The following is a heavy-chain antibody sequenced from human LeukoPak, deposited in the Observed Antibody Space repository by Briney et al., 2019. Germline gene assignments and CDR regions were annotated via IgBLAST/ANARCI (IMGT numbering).Heavy chain of an antibody. CDR3: SRGNYPYSGSAFDY. CDR2: IKQDGSEK. V-gene: IGHV3-7*01. J-gene: IGHJ4*02. D-gene: IGHD1-26*01. Sequence: PGGSLRLSCAASGFTFSSYWMSWVRQAPGKGLEWVANIKQDGSEKYYVDSVKGRFTISRDNAKNSLYLQMNSLRAEDTAVYYCSRGNYPYSGSAFDYWGQGTLVTVSS. CDR1: GFTFSSYW.